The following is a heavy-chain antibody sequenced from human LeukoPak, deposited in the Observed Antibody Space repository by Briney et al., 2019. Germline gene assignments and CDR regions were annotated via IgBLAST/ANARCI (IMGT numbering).Heavy chain of an antibody. V-gene: IGHV3-23*01. CDR2: TNSGGTST. Sequence: PGGSLRLSCAPSGFPFSDFSMSWVRQAPGKGPEWISTTNSGGTSTYYAESVKGRFTISRDNSKNTLYLQMSSLRVEDTAVYYCAKQSYARSLGEGGPGTLVSVSS. D-gene: IGHD2-8*01. J-gene: IGHJ4*02. CDR3: AKQSYARSLGE. CDR1: GFPFSDFS.